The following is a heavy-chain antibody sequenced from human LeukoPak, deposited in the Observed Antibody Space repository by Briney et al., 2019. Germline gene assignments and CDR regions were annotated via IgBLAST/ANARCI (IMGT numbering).Heavy chain of an antibody. J-gene: IGHJ4*02. CDR1: GFTFSSYG. V-gene: IGHV3-30*18. D-gene: IGHD7-27*01. CDR2: ISYDGSNK. Sequence: GGSLRLSCAASGFTFSSYGMHWVRQAPGKGLEWVAVISYDGSNKYYADSVKGRFTISRDNSKNTLYLQMNSLGAEDTAVYYCAKIANWGFGGYYFDYWGQGTLVTVSS. CDR3: AKIANWGFGGYYFDY.